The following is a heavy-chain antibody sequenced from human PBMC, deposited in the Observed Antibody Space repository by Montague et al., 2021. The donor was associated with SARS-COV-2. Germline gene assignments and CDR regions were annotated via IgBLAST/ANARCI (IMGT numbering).Heavy chain of an antibody. Sequence: SLRLSCAASGFTFSSYGMHWVRQAPGKGLEWVAVIWYDGSNKYYADSVKGRFTISRDNSKNTLYLQMNSLRAEDTAVYYCARDTRIQLWFDRDYYYGMDVWGQGTTVTVSS. D-gene: IGHD5-18*01. J-gene: IGHJ6*02. CDR2: IWYDGSNK. CDR1: GFTFSSYG. V-gene: IGHV3-33*01. CDR3: ARDTRIQLWFDRDYYYGMDV.